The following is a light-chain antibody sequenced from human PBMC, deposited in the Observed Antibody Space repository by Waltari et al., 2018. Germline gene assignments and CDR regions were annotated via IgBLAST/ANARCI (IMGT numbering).Light chain of an antibody. J-gene: IGKJ3*01. CDR3: QHYYSIPRT. CDR2: WAS. V-gene: IGKV4-1*01. Sequence: DIVMTQSPDSLAVSLGETATINCTSSQSILYSSNNKNYLAWYQQKPGQPPKLLIYWASTRESGVPDRFSGSGSGTDFTLTISSLQAEDVAVYYCQHYYSIPRTFGPGTKVDIK. CDR1: QSILYSSNNKNY.